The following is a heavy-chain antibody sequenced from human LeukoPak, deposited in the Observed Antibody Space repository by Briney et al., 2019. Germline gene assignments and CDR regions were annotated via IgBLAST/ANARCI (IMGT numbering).Heavy chain of an antibody. Sequence: SETLSLTCTVSDDSVSSSRYYWTWIRQPPGKGLEWIGYIYHGSATYNPSLESRVTLSMDTSKNQYSLKMTSVTAAGTAVYYCAREGGRQWLVSGALDSWGQGTLVTVSS. V-gene: IGHV4-61*01. CDR3: AREGGRQWLVSGALDS. J-gene: IGHJ5*01. CDR2: IYHGSA. CDR1: DDSVSSSRYY. D-gene: IGHD6-19*01.